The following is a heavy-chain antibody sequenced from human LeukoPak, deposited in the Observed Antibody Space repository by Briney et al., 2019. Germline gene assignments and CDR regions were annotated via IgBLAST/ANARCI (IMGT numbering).Heavy chain of an antibody. Sequence: ASVKVSCKASGYTFTGYYMHWVRQAPGQGLEWMGIINPSGGSTSYAQKFQGRVTMTRDTSTSTVYMELSSLRSEDTAVYYCARDYRPGSPLWFGSPDYWGQGTLVTVSS. CDR2: INPSGGST. CDR1: GYTFTGYY. V-gene: IGHV1-46*01. CDR3: ARDYRPGSPLWFGSPDY. D-gene: IGHD3-10*01. J-gene: IGHJ4*02.